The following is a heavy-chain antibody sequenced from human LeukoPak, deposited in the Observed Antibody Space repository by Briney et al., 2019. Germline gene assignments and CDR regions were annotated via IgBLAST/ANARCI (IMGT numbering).Heavy chain of an antibody. Sequence: GGSLRLSCAASGFTFSSYGMHWVRQAPGKGLEWVAFIRYDGSNKYYADSVKGRFTISRDNSKNTLYLRMNSLRAEDTAVYYCARCTAGNYYYYGMDVWGQGTTVTVSS. J-gene: IGHJ6*02. CDR3: ARCTAGNYYYYGMDV. V-gene: IGHV3-30*02. CDR2: IRYDGSNK. D-gene: IGHD6-13*01. CDR1: GFTFSSYG.